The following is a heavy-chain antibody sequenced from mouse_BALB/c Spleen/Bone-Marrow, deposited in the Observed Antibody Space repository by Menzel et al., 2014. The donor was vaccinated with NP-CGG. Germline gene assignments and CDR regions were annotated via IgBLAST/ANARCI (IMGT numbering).Heavy chain of an antibody. CDR1: GYSFSSYY. J-gene: IGHJ1*01. CDR3: AREGIYYYGGGYFDV. Sequence: VQLQQSGPELMKPGASVKISCKASGYSFSSYYMHWVKQSHGKSLEWIGYIDPFNGGTSYNQKFKGKATLTVDKSSSTAYMHLSSLTSEDSAVYYCAREGIYYYGGGYFDVWGAGTTVTVSS. D-gene: IGHD1-1*02. V-gene: IGHV1S135*01. CDR2: IDPFNGGT.